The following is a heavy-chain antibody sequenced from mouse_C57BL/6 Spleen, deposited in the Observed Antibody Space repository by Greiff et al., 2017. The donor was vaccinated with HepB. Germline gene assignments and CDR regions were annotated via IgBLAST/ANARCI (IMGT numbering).Heavy chain of an antibody. D-gene: IGHD2-2*01. CDR2: INPSTGGT. V-gene: IGHV1-42*01. J-gene: IGHJ4*01. CDR3: ARGAPLSYYGYDGYAMDY. Sequence: VQLQQSGPELVKPGASVKISCKASGYSFTGYYMNWVKQSPEKSLEWIGEINPSTGGTTYNQKFKAKATLTVDKSSSTAYMQLKSLTSEDSAVYYCARGAPLSYYGYDGYAMDYWGQGTSVTVSS. CDR1: GYSFTGYY.